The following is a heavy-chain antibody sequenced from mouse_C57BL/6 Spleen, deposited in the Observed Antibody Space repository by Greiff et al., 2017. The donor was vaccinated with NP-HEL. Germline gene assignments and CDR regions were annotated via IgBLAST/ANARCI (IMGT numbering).Heavy chain of an antibody. V-gene: IGHV1-63*01. J-gene: IGHJ2*01. CDR2: IYPGGGYT. CDR3: ARGEDGDY. CDR1: GYTFTNYW. Sequence: QVQLKESGAELVRPGTSVKMSCKASGYTFTNYWIGWAKQRPGHGLEWIGDIYPGGGYTNYNEKFKGKATLTADKSSSTAYMQFSSLTSEDSAIYYCARGEDGDYWGQGTTLTVSS.